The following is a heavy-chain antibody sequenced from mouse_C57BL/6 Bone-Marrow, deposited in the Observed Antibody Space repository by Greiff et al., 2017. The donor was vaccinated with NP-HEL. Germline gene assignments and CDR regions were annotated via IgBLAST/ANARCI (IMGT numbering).Heavy chain of an antibody. CDR2: WNNDNY. Sequence: QVTLKESGPGILQPSQTLSLACTFSGFSLSTSGMGLSWLRKPSGMALVWLASIWNNDNYYNPSLKSRPTISKDTSNYPAFLKLTSVGTADSATYYGAWGEPGQGRGDLGYWGQGTTLTVSS. CDR1: FSLSTSGMGL. J-gene: IGHJ2*01. D-gene: IGHD3-3*01. V-gene: IGHV8-2*01. CDR3: WGEPGQGRGDLGY.